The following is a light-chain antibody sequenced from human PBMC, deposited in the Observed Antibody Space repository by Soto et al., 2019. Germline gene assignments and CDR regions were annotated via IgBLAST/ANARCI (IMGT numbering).Light chain of an antibody. V-gene: IGKV1-33*01. Sequence: DIQMTQSPSSLSASVGDRVTITCQASQDISNYLNWYQQKPGKAPKLLIYDASNLETGVPSRFSGRGSGKDFTFTISGLKPEDIATYYCQQETFGQGTKVDIK. CDR3: QQET. CDR1: QDISNY. CDR2: DAS. J-gene: IGKJ1*01.